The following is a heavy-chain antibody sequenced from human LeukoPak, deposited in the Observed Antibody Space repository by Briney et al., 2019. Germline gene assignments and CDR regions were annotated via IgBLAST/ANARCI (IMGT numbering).Heavy chain of an antibody. CDR2: ISGSGGST. J-gene: IGHJ4*02. CDR3: AKERGYSGYDYGFDY. D-gene: IGHD5-12*01. CDR1: GGSISSYY. Sequence: ETLSLTCNVSGGSISSYYWSWIRQPPGKGLEWVSAISGSGGSTYYADSVKGRFTISRDNSKNTLYLQMNSLRAEDTAVYYCAKERGYSGYDYGFDYWGQGTLVTVSS. V-gene: IGHV3-23*01.